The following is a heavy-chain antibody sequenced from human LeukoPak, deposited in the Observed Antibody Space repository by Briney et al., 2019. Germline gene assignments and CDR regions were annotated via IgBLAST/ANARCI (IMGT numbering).Heavy chain of an antibody. CDR3: ARGIVGATWFDP. J-gene: IGHJ5*02. V-gene: IGHV4-34*01. D-gene: IGHD1-26*01. Sequence: KTSETLSLTCAVYGGSFSGYYWSWIRQPPGKGLEWIGEINHSGSTNYNPSLKSRVTISVDTSKNQFSLKLSSVTAADTAVNYCARGIVGATWFDPWGQGTLVTVSS. CDR1: GGSFSGYY. CDR2: INHSGST.